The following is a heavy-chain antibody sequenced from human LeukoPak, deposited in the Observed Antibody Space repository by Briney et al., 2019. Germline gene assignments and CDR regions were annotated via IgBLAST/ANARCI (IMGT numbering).Heavy chain of an antibody. CDR3: AKDSGSTSSYMDV. D-gene: IGHD2/OR15-2a*01. J-gene: IGHJ6*03. V-gene: IGHV3-23*01. Sequence: GGSLRLSCAASGFTFSSYAMSWVRQAPGKGLEWVSAISGSGGSTYYADSVKGRFTISRDNSKNTLYLQMNSLRAEDMALYYCAKDSGSTSSYMDVWGKGTTVTVSS. CDR1: GFTFSSYA. CDR2: ISGSGGST.